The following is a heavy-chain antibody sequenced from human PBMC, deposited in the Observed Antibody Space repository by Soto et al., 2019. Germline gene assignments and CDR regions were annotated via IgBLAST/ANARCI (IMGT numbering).Heavy chain of an antibody. D-gene: IGHD2-21*02. J-gene: IGHJ4*02. Sequence: QVQLVQSGAEVKEPGASVKVSCKASGYILSSYNMHWVRQAPGQGLEWMGMINPSGGRTSYALKFHDRVSMTRDTSTKTVYMELSSLRSDDTAVYYCARTYCAADCPRRDFDYWGQGTLVTVSS. CDR2: INPSGGRT. CDR1: GYILSSYN. CDR3: ARTYCAADCPRRDFDY. V-gene: IGHV1-46*01.